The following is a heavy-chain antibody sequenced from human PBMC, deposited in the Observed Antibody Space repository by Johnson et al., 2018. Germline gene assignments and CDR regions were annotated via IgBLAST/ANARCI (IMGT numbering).Heavy chain of an antibody. D-gene: IGHD2-2*01. CDR1: GGSISSYY. V-gene: IGHV4-59*01. Sequence: QVQLQESGPGLVKPSETXSLTCTVSGGSISSYYWSWIRQPPGKGLEWIGYIYYSGRTNYNPSLKSRVTISVDTSKNQFSLKLSSVTAADTAVYYCARHIVVVPYYYGMDVWGQGTTVTVSS. CDR2: IYYSGRT. J-gene: IGHJ6*02. CDR3: ARHIVVVPYYYGMDV.